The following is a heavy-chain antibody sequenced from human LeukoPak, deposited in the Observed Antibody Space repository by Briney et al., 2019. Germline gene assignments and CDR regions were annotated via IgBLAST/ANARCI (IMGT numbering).Heavy chain of an antibody. Sequence: PGGSLRLSCAASGFTFSTYAMSWVRQARGKGLEWVSYISSSSSTIYYADSVKGRFTISRDNAKNSLYLQMNSLRAEDTAVYYCARDLNSSGWYDTLFDCWGQGTLVTVSS. J-gene: IGHJ4*02. V-gene: IGHV3-48*01. D-gene: IGHD6-19*01. CDR2: ISSSSSTI. CDR3: ARDLNSSGWYDTLFDC. CDR1: GFTFSTYA.